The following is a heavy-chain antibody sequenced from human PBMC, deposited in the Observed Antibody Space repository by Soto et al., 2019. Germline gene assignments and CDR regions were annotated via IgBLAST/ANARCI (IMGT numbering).Heavy chain of an antibody. CDR1: GYPFTSYG. D-gene: IGHD2-15*01. V-gene: IGHV1-18*01. CDR3: ARDRFILVTRLLHY. J-gene: IGHJ4*02. Sequence: QVQLVQSGAEVKKPGASVKVSCKTSGYPFTSYGINWVRQAPGQGPEWMGWISAYNGKTSYTQKFQGRVTMTTDTSTSTAYMELRSLRSEDTAVYYCARDRFILVTRLLHYWGQGTLVSVYS. CDR2: ISAYNGKT.